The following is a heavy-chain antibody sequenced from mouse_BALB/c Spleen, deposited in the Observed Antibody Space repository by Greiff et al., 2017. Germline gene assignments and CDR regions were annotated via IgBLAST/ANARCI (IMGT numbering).Heavy chain of an antibody. J-gene: IGHJ4*01. V-gene: IGHV3-8*02. D-gene: IGHD1-1*01. CDR3: ASYYYGKDAMDY. Sequence: EVQLQQSGPSLVKPSQTLSLTCSVTGDSITSGYWNWIRKFPGNKLEYMGYISYSGSTYYTPSLKSRISITRDTSKNQYYLQLNSVTTEDTATYYCASYYYGKDAMDYWGQGTSGTVSS. CDR2: ISYSGST. CDR1: GDSITSGY.